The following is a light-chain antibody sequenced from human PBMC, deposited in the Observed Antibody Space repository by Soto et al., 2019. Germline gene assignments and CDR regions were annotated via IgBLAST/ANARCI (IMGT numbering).Light chain of an antibody. CDR2: DTS. CDR1: YSNIGIND. V-gene: IGLV1-44*01. J-gene: IGLJ2*01. Sequence: QSVLTQPPSASGTPGQRVTVSCSGTYSNIGINDVHWYRQLSGTAPQILIYDTSQRATGVPDRFSGSRSGTSASLVISGLQPEDEADYHCSAWDDSLNGPDFGGGTKLNVL. CDR3: SAWDDSLNGPD.